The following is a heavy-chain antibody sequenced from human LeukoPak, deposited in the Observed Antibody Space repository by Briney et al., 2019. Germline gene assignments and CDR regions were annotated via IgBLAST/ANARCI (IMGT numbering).Heavy chain of an antibody. Sequence: SPSETLSLTCTVSGDSISSYYWSWIRQPAGKGLEWIGRIHTSAGTSYNPSLKSRVTMSVDTSENQFSLKLSSVTAADTAVYYCASSTSWGCRYWGQGTLVTVSS. J-gene: IGHJ4*02. V-gene: IGHV4-4*07. D-gene: IGHD2-2*01. CDR2: IHTSAGT. CDR3: ASSTSWGCRY. CDR1: GDSISSYY.